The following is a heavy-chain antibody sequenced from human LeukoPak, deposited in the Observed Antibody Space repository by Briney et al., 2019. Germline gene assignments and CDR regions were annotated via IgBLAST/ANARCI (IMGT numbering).Heavy chain of an antibody. CDR1: GYTFTSYD. V-gene: IGHV1-8*01. D-gene: IGHD6-19*01. J-gene: IGHJ6*03. CDR3: ARDFSSGWYSYYYMDV. Sequence: ASVKVSCKASGYTFTSYDINWVRQATGQGLEWMGWMNPNSGNTGYAQKFQGRVTMTRNTSISTAYMELSSLRSEDTAVYYCARDFSSGWYSYYYMDVWGKGTTVTISS. CDR2: MNPNSGNT.